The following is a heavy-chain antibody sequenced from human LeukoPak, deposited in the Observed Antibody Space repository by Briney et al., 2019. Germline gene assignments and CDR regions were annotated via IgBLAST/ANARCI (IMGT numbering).Heavy chain of an antibody. Sequence: ASVKASCKASGGTFSSYAISWVRQAPGQGLEWMGGIIPIFGTANYAQKFQGRVTITTDESTSTAYMELSSLRSEDTAVYYCARVSCSGGSCDYYYYMDVWGKGTTVTVSS. V-gene: IGHV1-69*05. CDR3: ARVSCSGGSCDYYYYMDV. D-gene: IGHD2-15*01. CDR1: GGTFSSYA. CDR2: IIPIFGTA. J-gene: IGHJ6*03.